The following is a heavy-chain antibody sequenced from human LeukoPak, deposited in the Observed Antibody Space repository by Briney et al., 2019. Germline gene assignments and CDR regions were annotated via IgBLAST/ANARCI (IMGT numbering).Heavy chain of an antibody. CDR3: ARSPPSFRQLAPIDY. J-gene: IGHJ4*02. D-gene: IGHD6-13*01. CDR1: GFTFSSYS. Sequence: GGSLRLSCAASGFTFSSYSMNWVRQAPGKGLEWVSSISSSSSYIYYADSAKGRFTISRDNAKNSLYLQMNSLRAEDTAVYYCARSPPSFRQLAPIDYWGRGTLVTVSS. V-gene: IGHV3-21*01. CDR2: ISSSSSYI.